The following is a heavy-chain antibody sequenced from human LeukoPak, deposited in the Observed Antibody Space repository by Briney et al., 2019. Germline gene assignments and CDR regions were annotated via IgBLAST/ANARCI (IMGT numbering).Heavy chain of an antibody. Sequence: GGSLRLSCAASGXTFSSYAMHWVRQAPGKGLEWVAVISYDGSNKYYADSVKGRFTISRDNSKNTLYLQMNSLRAEDTAVYYCARVPFGEYAFDIWGQGTMVTVSS. V-gene: IGHV3-30-3*01. CDR1: GXTFSSYA. CDR3: ARVPFGEYAFDI. D-gene: IGHD3-10*01. CDR2: ISYDGSNK. J-gene: IGHJ3*02.